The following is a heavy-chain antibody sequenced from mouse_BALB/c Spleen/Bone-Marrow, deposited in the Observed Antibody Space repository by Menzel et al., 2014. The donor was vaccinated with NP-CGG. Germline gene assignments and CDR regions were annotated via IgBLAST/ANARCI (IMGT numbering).Heavy chain of an antibody. CDR3: ARDYGRTAWIAY. D-gene: IGHD1-1*01. CDR1: GFNIKDTY. J-gene: IGHJ3*01. Sequence: EVQLQQSWAELVKPGASVKLSYTASGFNIKDTYIHWVKQRPEQGLEWIGGIDPANGNTKYDPKFQGKATITADTSSNSAYLQLSSLTSEDTAVYYCARDYGRTAWIAYWGQGTLVTVSA. CDR2: IDPANGNT. V-gene: IGHV14-3*02.